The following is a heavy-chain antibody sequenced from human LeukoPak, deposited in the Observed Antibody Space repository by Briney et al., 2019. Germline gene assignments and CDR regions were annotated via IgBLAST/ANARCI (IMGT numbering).Heavy chain of an antibody. CDR3: ARADYYDILTGYYNDAFDI. CDR2: IYTSGST. Sequence: SETLSLTCTVSGGPISSYYWSWIRQPAGKGLEWIGRIYTSGSTNYNPSLKSRVTMSVDTSKNRFSLKLSSVTAADTAVYYCARADYYDILTGYYNDAFDIWGQGTMVTVSS. V-gene: IGHV4-4*07. D-gene: IGHD3-9*01. J-gene: IGHJ3*02. CDR1: GGPISSYY.